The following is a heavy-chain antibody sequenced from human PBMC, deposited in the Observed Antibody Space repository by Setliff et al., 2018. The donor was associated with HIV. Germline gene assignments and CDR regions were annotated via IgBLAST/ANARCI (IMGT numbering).Heavy chain of an antibody. CDR1: GGTISDYA. V-gene: IGHV1-69*05. J-gene: IGHJ4*02. D-gene: IGHD3-22*01. CDR3: ARVTRDYYDSRALYYFDY. Sequence: SVKVSCKVSGGTISDYAVTWVRQAPGQGLEWMGGVIPVFGTGNYAQKFQGRVTMTIDTSTSTGYMDLRSLRSDDTAVYYCARVTRDYYDSRALYYFDYWGQGTLVTVSS. CDR2: VIPVFGTG.